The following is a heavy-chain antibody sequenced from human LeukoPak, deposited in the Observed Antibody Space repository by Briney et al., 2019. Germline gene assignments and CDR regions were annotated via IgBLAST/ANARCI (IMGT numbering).Heavy chain of an antibody. CDR3: AAASNYYDRSNYYSYAMDV. J-gene: IGHJ6*02. V-gene: IGHV1-58*01. CDR2: IVVDSGDT. D-gene: IGHD3-22*01. Sequence: GTSEKVSCKASGFTFTTSAVQWVRQARGQRLEWIGWIVVDSGDTNYAHKFQERVTITRDMSTSTVYMDLSSQRSEDTAVYYCAAASNYYDRSNYYSYAMDVWGQGTTVTVSS. CDR1: GFTFTTSA.